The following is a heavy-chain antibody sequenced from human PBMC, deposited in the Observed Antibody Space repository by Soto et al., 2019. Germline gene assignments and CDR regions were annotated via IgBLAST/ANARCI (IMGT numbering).Heavy chain of an antibody. D-gene: IGHD7-27*01. CDR1: GGTFSSYA. CDR2: IIPIFGTA. V-gene: IGHV1-69*13. J-gene: IGHJ6*02. Sequence: GASVKVSCKASGGTFSSYAISWVRQAPGQGLEWMGGIIPIFGTANYAQKFQGRVTITADESTSTAYMGLSSLRSEDTAVYYCALGVGHYYYYGMDVWGQGTTVTVSS. CDR3: ALGVGHYYYYGMDV.